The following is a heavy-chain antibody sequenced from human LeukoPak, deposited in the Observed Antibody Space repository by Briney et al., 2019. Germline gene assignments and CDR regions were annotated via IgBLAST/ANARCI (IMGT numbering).Heavy chain of an antibody. CDR2: IYHSGST. V-gene: IGHV4-38-2*02. CDR1: GYSISSGYY. CDR3: ARHRKVVVITTTGTIPHFQH. J-gene: IGHJ1*01. Sequence: SETLSLTCTVSGYSISSGYYWGWIRQPPGKGLEWIGSIYHSGSTYYNSSLKSRVTISVDTSKNQFSLKLSSVTAADTAVYYCARHRKVVVITTTGTIPHFQHWGQGTLVTVSS. D-gene: IGHD3-22*01.